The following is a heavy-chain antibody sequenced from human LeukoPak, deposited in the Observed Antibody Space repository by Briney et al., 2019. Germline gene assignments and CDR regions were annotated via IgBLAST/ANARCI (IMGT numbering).Heavy chain of an antibody. CDR3: ARDGWNYYDSSGYSLI. CDR2: IYTSGST. V-gene: IGHV4-61*02. Sequence: KTSETLSLTCTVSSGSISSGSYYWSWIRQPAGKGLEWIGRIYTSGSTNYNPSLKSRVTISVDTSKNQFSLKLSSVTAADTAVYYCARDGWNYYDSSGYSLIWGQGTLVTVSS. CDR1: SGSISSGSYY. J-gene: IGHJ4*02. D-gene: IGHD3-22*01.